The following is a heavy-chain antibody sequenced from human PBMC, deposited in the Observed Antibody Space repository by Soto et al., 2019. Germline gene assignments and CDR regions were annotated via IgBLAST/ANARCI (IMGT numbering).Heavy chain of an antibody. V-gene: IGHV1-2*02. J-gene: IGHJ5*02. CDR1: GYTFTGYY. CDR3: ARMATFGSLNWFDP. CDR2: VNPNSGGT. D-gene: IGHD3-16*01. Sequence: SVKVSCKASGYTFTGYYMHWVRQAPGQGLEWMGWVNPNSGGTNYAQKFQGRVTMTRDTSISTAYMELSRLRSDDTAIYYCARMATFGSLNWFDPWGQGTLVTVSS.